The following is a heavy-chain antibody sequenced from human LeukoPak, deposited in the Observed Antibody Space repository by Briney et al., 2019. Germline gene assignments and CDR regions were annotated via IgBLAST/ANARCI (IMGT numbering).Heavy chain of an antibody. CDR1: AYTLTELS. J-gene: IGHJ4*02. V-gene: IGHV1-24*01. CDR3: ATDHCSGGSCYYYYFDY. Sequence: ASVNFSCQVPAYTLTELSMHWVRHATLQGSEWIGGFIPEDGETIYAHKFQRRVTMTEDTSTDTAYMELSSLRSEDRAVYYCATDHCSGGSCYYYYFDYWGQGTLVTVPS. CDR2: FIPEDGET. D-gene: IGHD2-15*01.